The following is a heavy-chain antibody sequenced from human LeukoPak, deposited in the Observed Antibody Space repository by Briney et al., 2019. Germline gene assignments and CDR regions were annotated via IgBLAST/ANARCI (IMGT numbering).Heavy chain of an antibody. CDR3: ARGPLVVVAATPLAEY. V-gene: IGHV3-7*01. CDR1: GFTFSSYW. J-gene: IGHJ4*02. CDR2: IKQDGSEK. D-gene: IGHD2-15*01. Sequence: PGGSLRLSCAASGFTFSSYWMSWVRQAPGKGLEWVANIKQDGSEKYYVDSVKGRFTISRDNAKNSLYLQMNSLRAEDTAVYYCARGPLVVVAATPLAEYWGQGTLVTVSS.